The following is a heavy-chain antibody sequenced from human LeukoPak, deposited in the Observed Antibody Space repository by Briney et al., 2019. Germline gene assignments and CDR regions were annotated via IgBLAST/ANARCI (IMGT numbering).Heavy chain of an antibody. J-gene: IGHJ5*02. CDR1: GGPISSSY. D-gene: IGHD4-17*01. CDR2: IYYSGST. Sequence: SETLSLTCTVSGGPISSSYWSWIRQPPGKGLEWIGYIYYSGSTNYNPSLKSRVTISVDTSKNQFSLKLTSVTAADTAVYYCAGYLYGDSRFDPWGQGTLVTVSS. CDR3: AGYLYGDSRFDP. V-gene: IGHV4-59*01.